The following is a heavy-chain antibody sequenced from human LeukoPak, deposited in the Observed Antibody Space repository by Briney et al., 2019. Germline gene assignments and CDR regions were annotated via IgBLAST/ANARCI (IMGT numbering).Heavy chain of an antibody. Sequence: GGSLRLSCAASGFTFSIYAMSWVRQAPGKGLQCVSSITSSGDGTYYADSVKGRFTISRDNSENMLYLQMNSLRVEDTAVYFCAKDRPNYYGSNGHYYRRDGDYWGQGTLVTVSS. CDR3: AKDRPNYYGSNGHYYRRDGDY. D-gene: IGHD3-22*01. V-gene: IGHV3-23*01. J-gene: IGHJ4*02. CDR2: ITSSGDGT. CDR1: GFTFSIYA.